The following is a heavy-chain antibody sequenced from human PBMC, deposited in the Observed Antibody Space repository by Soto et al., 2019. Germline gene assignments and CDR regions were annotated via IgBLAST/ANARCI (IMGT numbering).Heavy chain of an antibody. Sequence: XSVKVSCNASGCPFTGYYMHWVRQAPGQGLEWMGWINPNSGGTNYAQKFQGWVTMTRDTSISTAYMELSRLRSDDTAVYYCARHRLWSGDYYYYGMDVWGQGTTVTVSS. J-gene: IGHJ6*02. D-gene: IGHD3-10*01. V-gene: IGHV1-2*04. CDR3: ARHRLWSGDYYYYGMDV. CDR1: GCPFTGYY. CDR2: INPNSGGT.